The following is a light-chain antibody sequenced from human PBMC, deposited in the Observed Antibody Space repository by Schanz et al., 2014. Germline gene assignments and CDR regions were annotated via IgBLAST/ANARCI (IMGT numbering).Light chain of an antibody. Sequence: QSVLTQPPSVSGAPGQRVSISCAGSSSNIGAGYDVHWFQQHPGTAPKLLIYGNSDRPSGVPDRFSGSKSGTSASLVITGLQADDEADYYCAAWDDSLNGYVFGTGTKLTVL. CDR3: AAWDDSLNGYV. CDR2: GNS. J-gene: IGLJ1*01. CDR1: SSNIGAGYD. V-gene: IGLV1-40*01.